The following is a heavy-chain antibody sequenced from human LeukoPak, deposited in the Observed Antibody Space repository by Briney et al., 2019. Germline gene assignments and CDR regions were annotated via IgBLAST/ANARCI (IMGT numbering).Heavy chain of an antibody. V-gene: IGHV3-74*01. CDR2: IHSDGSST. CDR3: ARTGVVVTLGYHYYYMDV. Sequence: QSGGSLRLSCAASGFTFSSYWMHWVRQAPGKGLVWVSRIHSDGSSTSYGDSMKGRFTISRDNAKNTLYLQMNSLRAEDTAVYYCARTGVVVTLGYHYYYMDVWGKGTTVTVSS. CDR1: GFTFSSYW. J-gene: IGHJ6*03. D-gene: IGHD2-21*02.